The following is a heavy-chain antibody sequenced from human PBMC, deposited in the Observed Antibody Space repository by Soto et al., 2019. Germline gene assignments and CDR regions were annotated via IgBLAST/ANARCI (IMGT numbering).Heavy chain of an antibody. CDR2: MNPSTGNS. CDR1: GYTFTSYD. D-gene: IGHD1-1*01. V-gene: IGHV1-8*01. CDR3: ARRAETNGWNGFGADKYYFDF. J-gene: IGHJ4*02. Sequence: XSVKGSCKASGYTFTSYDIYWVRQATVQGLEWMGWMNPSTGNSGYAQKFQGRVTMTSDTSISTAHMELSSLRSEDTAVYYCARRAETNGWNGFGADKYYFDFWGQGTLVTVSS.